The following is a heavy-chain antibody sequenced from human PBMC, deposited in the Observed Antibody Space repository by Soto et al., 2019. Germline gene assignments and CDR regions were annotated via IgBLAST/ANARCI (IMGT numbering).Heavy chain of an antibody. J-gene: IGHJ4*02. CDR3: ARGAFREWELPYFDY. CDR1: GGSISSYY. V-gene: IGHV4-59*08. D-gene: IGHD1-26*01. Sequence: PSETLSLTCTVSGGSISSYYWSWIRQPPGKGLEWIGYIYYSGSTNYNPSLKSRVTISVDTSKNQFSLKLSSVTAADTAVYYCARGAFREWELPYFDYWGQGTLVTVS. CDR2: IYYSGST.